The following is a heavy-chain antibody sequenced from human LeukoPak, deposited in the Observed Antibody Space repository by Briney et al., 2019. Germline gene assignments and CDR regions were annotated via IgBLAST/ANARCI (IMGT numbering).Heavy chain of an antibody. CDR3: ATGHSYGYDY. J-gene: IGHJ4*02. D-gene: IGHD5-18*01. Sequence: GGSLRLSPAASGLSLSDFWMRGVRQPPGKRVWWVALVNGDGRSTIYEDTVKARFTICGDNAKNTLYLQMNSLRADDSGVYYCATGHSYGYDYWGQGVLVPVSS. V-gene: IGHV3-74*01. CDR2: VNGDGRST. CDR1: GLSLSDFW.